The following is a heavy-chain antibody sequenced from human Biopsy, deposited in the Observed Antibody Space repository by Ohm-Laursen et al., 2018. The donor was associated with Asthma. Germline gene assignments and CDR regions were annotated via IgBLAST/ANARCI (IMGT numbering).Heavy chain of an antibody. J-gene: IGHJ3*01. CDR2: ISYDGNHK. CDR1: GFMFRSFG. CDR3: VKDTDEIRGYYTFEV. V-gene: IGHV3-30*18. D-gene: IGHD3-22*01. Sequence: SLRLSCSATGFMFRSFGMHWVRQAPGKGLEWVAVISYDGNHKFYEDSVKGRFTISRDNSKNTVDLQMRSLRAEDTAIYYCVKDTDEIRGYYTFEVWGQGTMVTVSS.